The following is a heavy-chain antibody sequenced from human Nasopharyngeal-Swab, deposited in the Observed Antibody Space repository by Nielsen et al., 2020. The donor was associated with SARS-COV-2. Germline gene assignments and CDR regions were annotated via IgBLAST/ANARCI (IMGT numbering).Heavy chain of an antibody. CDR2: ISAYNGNT. Sequence: ASVTVPRQASRYTLPSYGIIWVRPAPGQGLEWMGWISAYNGNTNYAQKLQGRVTMTTDTSTSTAYMELRSLRSDDTAVYYCARDQGYYDSSGYYPDAFDIWGQGTMVTVSS. CDR1: RYTLPSYG. CDR3: ARDQGYYDSSGYYPDAFDI. V-gene: IGHV1-18*01. J-gene: IGHJ3*02. D-gene: IGHD3-22*01.